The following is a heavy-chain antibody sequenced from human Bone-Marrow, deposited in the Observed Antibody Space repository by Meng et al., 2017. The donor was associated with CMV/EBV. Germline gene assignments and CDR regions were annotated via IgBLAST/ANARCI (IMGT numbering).Heavy chain of an antibody. V-gene: IGHV3-33*01. D-gene: IGHD1-14*01. Sequence: LSLTCAASGFPFSSYVMHWVRQAPGKGLERVAFIRFDGSNRYYADSVKGRFAISRDNAKNSLYLQMNSLRAEDSAVYYCARITGKYRDYWGQGTLVTVSS. CDR2: IRFDGSNR. J-gene: IGHJ4*02. CDR1: GFPFSSYV. CDR3: ARITGKYRDY.